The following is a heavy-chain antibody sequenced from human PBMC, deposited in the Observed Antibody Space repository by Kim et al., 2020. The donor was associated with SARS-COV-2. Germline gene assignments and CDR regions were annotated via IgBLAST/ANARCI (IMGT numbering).Heavy chain of an antibody. CDR1: GFTFSDYW. J-gene: IGHJ4*02. CDR3: ARNRGGTFDF. V-gene: IGHV3-7*01. CDR2: IKHDGSQK. Sequence: GGSLRLSCAASGFTFSDYWMSWVRQAPGKGPEWVANIKHDGSQKYYVDSVKGRFTISRDNAKNTLYLQMNSLRAEDTAVYYCARNRGGTFDFWGQGTLVTVSS. D-gene: IGHD3-10*01.